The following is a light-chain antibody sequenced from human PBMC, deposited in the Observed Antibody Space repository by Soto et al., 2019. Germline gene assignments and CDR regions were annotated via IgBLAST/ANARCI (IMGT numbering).Light chain of an antibody. CDR3: QKYNSAPYT. CDR1: QGISNY. J-gene: IGKJ2*01. Sequence: DIQMTQSPSSLSASVRDRVTITCRASQGISNYLAWYQQKPGKVPKLLIYATSTLQSGVPSRFSGSRSGTDFTLTISSLQPEDVATYYCQKYNSAPYTFGQGTKLEIK. CDR2: ATS. V-gene: IGKV1-27*01.